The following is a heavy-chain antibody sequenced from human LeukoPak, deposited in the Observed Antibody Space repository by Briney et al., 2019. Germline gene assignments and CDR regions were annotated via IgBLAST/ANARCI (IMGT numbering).Heavy chain of an antibody. J-gene: IGHJ6*03. V-gene: IGHV1-69*05. D-gene: IGHD6-13*01. CDR2: IIPIFGTA. CDR3: ARTKGRIAAAGTALLVYYYCYMDV. CDR1: GGTFSSYA. Sequence: GASVKVSCKASGGTFSSYAISWVRQAPGQGLEWMGGIIPIFGTANYAQKFQGRVTITTDESTSTAYMELSSLRSEDTAVYYCARTKGRIAAAGTALLVYYYCYMDVWGKGTTVTVSS.